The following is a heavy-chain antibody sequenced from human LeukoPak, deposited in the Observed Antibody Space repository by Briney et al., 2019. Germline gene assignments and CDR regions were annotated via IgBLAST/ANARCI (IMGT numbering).Heavy chain of an antibody. Sequence: ASVKVSCKASGYNFGIFGISWVRQAPGQGLEWMGWISANNGNTNYAQNLQGRVTMTTDTSTSTAYMELRSLRSDDTAVYYRARVGVVVPAAWFDPWGQGTLVTVSS. CDR3: ARVGVVVPAAWFDP. J-gene: IGHJ5*02. D-gene: IGHD2-2*01. CDR1: GYNFGIFG. CDR2: ISANNGNT. V-gene: IGHV1-18*01.